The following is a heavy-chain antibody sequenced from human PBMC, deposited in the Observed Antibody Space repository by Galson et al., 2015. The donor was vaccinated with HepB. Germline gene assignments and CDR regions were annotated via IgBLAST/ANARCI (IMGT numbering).Heavy chain of an antibody. V-gene: IGHV3-30*18. J-gene: IGHJ4*02. CDR2: ISYDGSNK. CDR1: GFTFSSYG. CDR3: AKTSSSWFEDFDY. D-gene: IGHD6-13*01. Sequence: SLRLSCAASGFTFSSYGMHWVRQAPGKGLEWVAVISYDGSNKYYADSVKGRFTISRDNSKNTLYLQMNSLRAEDTAVYYCAKTSSSWFEDFDYWGQGTLVTVSS.